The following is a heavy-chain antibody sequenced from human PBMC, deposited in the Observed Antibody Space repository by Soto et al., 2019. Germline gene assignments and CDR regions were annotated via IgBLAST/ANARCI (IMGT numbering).Heavy chain of an antibody. CDR2: IYYSGST. V-gene: IGHV4-31*03. D-gene: IGHD2-15*01. CDR3: ARGSTVGAILFDY. CDR1: GDSISSGGYY. Sequence: QVQLQESGPGLVKPSQTLSLTCTVSGDSISSGGYYWSWIRQHPGKGLEWIGYIYYSGSTYYNPSLKSRVIISVDTSKNQFSLKLSSVTAADTVVYYCARGSTVGAILFDYWGQGTLVTVSS. J-gene: IGHJ4*02.